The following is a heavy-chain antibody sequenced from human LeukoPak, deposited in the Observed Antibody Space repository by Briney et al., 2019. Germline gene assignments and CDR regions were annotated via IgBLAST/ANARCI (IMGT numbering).Heavy chain of an antibody. D-gene: IGHD3-22*01. Sequence: PGGSLRLSCAASGFTFDDYGIHWVRQAPGKGLEWVAFIRYDGSNKYYADSVKGRFTISRDNSKNTLYLQMNRLRAEDTAVYYCAKDFSVYYYDSRVLDYWGQGTLVTVSS. J-gene: IGHJ4*02. CDR3: AKDFSVYYYDSRVLDY. CDR1: GFTFDDYG. CDR2: IRYDGSNK. V-gene: IGHV3-30*02.